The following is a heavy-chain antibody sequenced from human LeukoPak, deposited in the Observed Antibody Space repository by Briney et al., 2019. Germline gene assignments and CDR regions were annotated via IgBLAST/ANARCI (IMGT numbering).Heavy chain of an antibody. D-gene: IGHD2-21*02. Sequence: PGGSLRLSCAASGFRFSSYGMSWVRQPPGKGMEWVSALSGGGSFTNYADSVKGRFTLSRDNSKNTLYLKMNSLRVDVSAIYYCVVVTGGPAGGGVNQWGQGTLVTVSS. CDR3: VVVTGGPAGGGVNQ. V-gene: IGHV3-23*01. CDR1: GFRFSSYG. CDR2: LSGGGSFT. J-gene: IGHJ4*02.